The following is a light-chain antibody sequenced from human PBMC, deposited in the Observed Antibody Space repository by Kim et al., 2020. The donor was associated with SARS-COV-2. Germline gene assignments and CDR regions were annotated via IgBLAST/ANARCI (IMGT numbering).Light chain of an antibody. CDR1: QGISNY. J-gene: IGKJ2*01. CDR2: SAY. Sequence: SGSVGDRVSITCRASQGISNYLAWFQQKPGKAHKVLIYSAYTLQPGVPSRFSGSGSGTDFTLTISSLQPEDVGTYYCQKYNSVPYTFGQGTKLEIK. V-gene: IGKV1-27*01. CDR3: QKYNSVPYT.